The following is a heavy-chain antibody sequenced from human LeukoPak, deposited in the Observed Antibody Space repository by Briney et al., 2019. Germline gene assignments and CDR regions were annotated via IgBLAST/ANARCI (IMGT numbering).Heavy chain of an antibody. CDR1: GGTFISYA. V-gene: IGHV1-69*05. CDR2: IIPIFGTE. CDR3: ARCRDGYNYYFDY. J-gene: IGHJ4*02. D-gene: IGHD5-24*01. Sequence: ASVKVSCKASGGTFISYAIRWVGQAPGQGGEGMGRIIPIFGTENYAQKFQGRVTITTDESTSTAYMELSSLRSEDTAVYYCARCRDGYNYYFDYWGQGTLVTVSS.